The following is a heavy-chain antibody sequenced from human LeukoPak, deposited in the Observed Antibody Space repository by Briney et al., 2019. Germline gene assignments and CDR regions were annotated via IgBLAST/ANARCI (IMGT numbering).Heavy chain of an antibody. V-gene: IGHV3-21*01. CDR3: ARDPEWASVVVPAAIDY. CDR2: ISSSSSYI. Sequence: GGSLRLSCAASGFTFSSYSINWVRQAPGKGLEWVSSISSSSSYIYYADSVKGRFTISRDNARNSLYLQMNSLRAEDTAVYYCARDPEWASVVVPAAIDYWGQGTLVTVSS. D-gene: IGHD2-2*01. CDR1: GFTFSSYS. J-gene: IGHJ4*02.